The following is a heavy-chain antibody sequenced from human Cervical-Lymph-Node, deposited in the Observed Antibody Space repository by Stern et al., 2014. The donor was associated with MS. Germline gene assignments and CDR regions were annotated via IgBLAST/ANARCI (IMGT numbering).Heavy chain of an antibody. V-gene: IGHV1-18*01. CDR2: ISAYNGNT. Sequence: VQLEGFGAEVKKPGASVKVSCEASGYTFTSYGISWVRQAPGQGLEWVGWISAYNGNTIYAQKLQGRVTMTTDTSTSTAYMELRSLRSDDTAVYYCARGLLGSENAFDIWGQGTMVTVSS. J-gene: IGHJ3*02. D-gene: IGHD2-15*01. CDR1: GYTFTSYG. CDR3: ARGLLGSENAFDI.